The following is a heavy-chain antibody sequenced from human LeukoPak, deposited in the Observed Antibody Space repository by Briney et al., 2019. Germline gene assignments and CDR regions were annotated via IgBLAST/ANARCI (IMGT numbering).Heavy chain of an antibody. Sequence: PGGSLTLSCAASGFTFSSYGMRWVRQAPGKGLEWVAVISYDGSNKYYADSVKGRFTISRDNSKNTLYLQMNSLRAEDTAVYYCAKDRQWELLMSYFDYWGQGTLVTVSS. CDR1: GFTFSSYG. CDR2: ISYDGSNK. D-gene: IGHD1-26*01. CDR3: AKDRQWELLMSYFDY. J-gene: IGHJ4*02. V-gene: IGHV3-30*18.